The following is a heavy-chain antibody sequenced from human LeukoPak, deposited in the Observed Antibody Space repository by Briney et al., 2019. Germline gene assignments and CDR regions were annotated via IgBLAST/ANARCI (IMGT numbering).Heavy chain of an antibody. CDR1: GYTFTSYD. D-gene: IGHD3-22*01. CDR2: MNPNSGNT. CDR3: ARGLTMIVKPLGY. Sequence: ASVKVSCKASGYTFTSYDINWVRQATGQGLEWMGWMNPNSGNTGYAQKFQGRVTMTRNTSISTAYMELSSLRSEDAAVYYCARGLTMIVKPLGYWGQGTLVTVSS. V-gene: IGHV1-8*01. J-gene: IGHJ4*02.